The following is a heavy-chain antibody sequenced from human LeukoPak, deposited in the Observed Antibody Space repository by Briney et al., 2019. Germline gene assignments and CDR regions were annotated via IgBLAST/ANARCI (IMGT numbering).Heavy chain of an antibody. V-gene: IGHV3-53*04. Sequence: PGGSLRLSCAASGFTVSGNYMSWVRQAPGKGLEWVSFIYSGGSTYYADSVKGRFTISRHNSKNTLYLQMNSLRAEDTAVYYCARPQLYDYVWGSYRSSFAFDIWGQGTMVTVSS. CDR1: GFTVSGNY. CDR2: IYSGGST. CDR3: ARPQLYDYVWGSYRSSFAFDI. D-gene: IGHD3-16*02. J-gene: IGHJ3*02.